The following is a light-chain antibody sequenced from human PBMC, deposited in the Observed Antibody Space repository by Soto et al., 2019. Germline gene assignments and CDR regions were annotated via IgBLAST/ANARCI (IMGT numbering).Light chain of an antibody. J-gene: IGKJ1*01. CDR3: QKYNSAPWT. CDR1: QGISNY. Sequence: DIQMTQSPSSLSASVGDRVTLTCRASQGISNYLAWYQQKPGKVPKLLIYAAYTLQSGVQSRFSGSGSGTDFTLTISSLQPEDVATYYCQKYNSAPWTFGQGTKVEIK. V-gene: IGKV1-27*01. CDR2: AAY.